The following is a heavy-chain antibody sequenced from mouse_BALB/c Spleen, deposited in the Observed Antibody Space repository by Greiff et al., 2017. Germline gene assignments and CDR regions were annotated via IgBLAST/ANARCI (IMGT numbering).Heavy chain of an antibody. J-gene: IGHJ4*01. Sequence: VHLVESGPGLVAPSQSLSITCTVSGFSLTSYGVSWVRQPPGKGLEWLGVIWGDGSTNYHSALISRLSISKDNSKSQVFLKLNSLQTDDTATYYCASRLVWSTRGYYAMDYWGQGTSVTVSS. CDR1: GFSLTSYG. V-gene: IGHV2-3*01. CDR2: IWGDGST. D-gene: IGHD2-10*02. CDR3: ASRLVWSTRGYYAMDY.